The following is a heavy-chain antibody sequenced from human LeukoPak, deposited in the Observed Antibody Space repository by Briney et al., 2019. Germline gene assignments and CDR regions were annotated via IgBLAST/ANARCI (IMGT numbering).Heavy chain of an antibody. V-gene: IGHV3-49*03. CDR3: TRGLVADYFYYMDV. D-gene: IGHD5-12*01. CDR2: IRSKAYGGTT. Sequence: GGSLRLSCTASGFTFGDYALSWFRQAPGKGLEWVGFIRSKAYGGTTEYAASVKGRFTISGDDSKSIAYLQMNSLKNEDTAVYYCTRGLVADYFYYMDVWGKGTTVTVSS. J-gene: IGHJ6*03. CDR1: GFTFGDYA.